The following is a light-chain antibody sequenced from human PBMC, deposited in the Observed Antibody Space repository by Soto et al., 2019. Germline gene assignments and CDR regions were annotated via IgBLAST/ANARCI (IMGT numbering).Light chain of an antibody. Sequence: QSVLSQPPSASGTPGQRVTISCSGSSSNIGRNYIYWYQQLPGTAPKLLIYGNTQRPSGVPDRFSGSKSGTSVSLAISGLRSEDEAHYYCAAWDDSLRGYVFGTGTKLTVL. J-gene: IGLJ1*01. V-gene: IGLV1-47*02. CDR1: SSNIGRNY. CDR2: GNT. CDR3: AAWDDSLRGYV.